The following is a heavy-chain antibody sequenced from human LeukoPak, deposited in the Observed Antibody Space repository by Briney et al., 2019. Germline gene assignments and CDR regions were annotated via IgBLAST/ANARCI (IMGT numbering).Heavy chain of an antibody. CDR1: GGTFSSYA. V-gene: IGHV1-69*05. J-gene: IGHJ5*02. Sequence: SVKVSCKASGGTFSSYAISWVRQAPGQGLEWMGGIIPIFGTANYAQKFQGRVTITTDESTSTAYMELSSLRSEDTAVYYCASNSRDGYSSWFDPWGQGTLVTVSS. D-gene: IGHD5-24*01. CDR2: IIPIFGTA. CDR3: ASNSRDGYSSWFDP.